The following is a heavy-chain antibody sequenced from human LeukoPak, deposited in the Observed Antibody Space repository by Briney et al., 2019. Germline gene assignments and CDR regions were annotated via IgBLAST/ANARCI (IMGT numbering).Heavy chain of an antibody. J-gene: IGHJ4*02. D-gene: IGHD3-22*01. CDR2: INSDGSST. V-gene: IGHV3-74*01. CDR3: AREGDSSGYYYLDY. CDR1: GFTFSSYW. Sequence: PGGSLRLSCAASGFTFSSYWMHWVRQAPGKGLVWVSRINSDGSSTNYADSVKGRFTISRDNAKTTLYLQMNSLRAADTAVYYCAREGDSSGYYYLDYWGQGTLVTVSS.